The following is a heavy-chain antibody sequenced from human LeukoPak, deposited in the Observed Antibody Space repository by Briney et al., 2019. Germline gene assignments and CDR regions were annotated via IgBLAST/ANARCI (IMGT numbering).Heavy chain of an antibody. CDR1: GFTFSSYS. Sequence: PGGSLRLSCAASGFTFSSYSMSWVRQAPGKGLEWVSAISGSGGSTYYADSVKGRFTISRDNSKNTLYLQMNSLRAEDTAVYYCAKGTDNWNAEFDYWGQGTLVTVSS. J-gene: IGHJ4*02. V-gene: IGHV3-23*01. CDR3: AKGTDNWNAEFDY. CDR2: ISGSGGST. D-gene: IGHD1-1*01.